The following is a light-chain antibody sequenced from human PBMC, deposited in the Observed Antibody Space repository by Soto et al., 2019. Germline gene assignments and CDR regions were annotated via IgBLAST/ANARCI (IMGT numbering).Light chain of an antibody. CDR1: QSISSW. CDR2: DAS. Sequence: IHMTLSPSTLSASVGYRVTITCRASQSISSWLAWYQQKPGKAPKLLIYDASSLESGVPSRFSGSGSGTQFSLIISGMQPEDFATYYCQQYHGFWFGQGTKVDIK. V-gene: IGKV1-5*01. CDR3: QQYHGFW. J-gene: IGKJ1*01.